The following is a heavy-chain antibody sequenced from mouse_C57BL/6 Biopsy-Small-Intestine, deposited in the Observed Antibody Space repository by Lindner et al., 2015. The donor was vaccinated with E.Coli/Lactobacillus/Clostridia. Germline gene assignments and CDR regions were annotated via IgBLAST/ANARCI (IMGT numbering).Heavy chain of an antibody. CDR1: GYAFSSSW. Sequence: VQLQESGPELVKPGASVKISCKASGYAFSSSWMNWVKQRPGKGLEWIGRIYPGDGDTNYSGKFKGKATLTADKSSSTAYMQLSSLTSEDSAVYFCARWLLYYYAMGYWGQGTSVTVSS. CDR2: IYPGDGDT. CDR3: ARWLLYYYAMGY. V-gene: IGHV1-82*01. D-gene: IGHD2-3*01. J-gene: IGHJ4*01.